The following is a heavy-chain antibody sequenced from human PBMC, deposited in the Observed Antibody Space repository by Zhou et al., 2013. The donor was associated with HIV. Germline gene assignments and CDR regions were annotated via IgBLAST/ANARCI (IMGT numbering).Heavy chain of an antibody. CDR2: FDPDDRET. Sequence: QVQLLQSGAEVRPPGASVKVSCKVVGYTLANLAIHWVRQPPGQGPEWMGGFDPDDRETTYSQKFQGRVTMTGDISTDTAYFEATRLTPDDTAMYYCALDRVLQHRLENTLAIWGQGTLVSVSS. V-gene: IGHV1-24*01. J-gene: IGHJ3*02. D-gene: IGHD5-18*01. CDR3: ALDRVLQHRLENTLAI. CDR1: GYTLANLA.